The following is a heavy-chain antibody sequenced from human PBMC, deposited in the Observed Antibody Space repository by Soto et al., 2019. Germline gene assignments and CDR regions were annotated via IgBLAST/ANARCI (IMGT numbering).Heavy chain of an antibody. CDR1: GASITGSDW. CDR3: VRMSVVGYFDY. CDR2: IYHSGTT. D-gene: IGHD3-22*01. Sequence: SETLSLTCTVSGASITGSDWWSWVRQTPEKGLEWIGEIYHSGTTNYHPSLKSRVTISQGKSKNQFSLNLTSVTAADTAVYSCVRMSVVGYFDY. J-gene: IGHJ4*01. V-gene: IGHV4-4*02.